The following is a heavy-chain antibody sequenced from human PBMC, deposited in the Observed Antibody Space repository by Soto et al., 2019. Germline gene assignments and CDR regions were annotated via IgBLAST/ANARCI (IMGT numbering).Heavy chain of an antibody. CDR2: ISAYNGNT. D-gene: IGHD2-2*01. Sequence: QVQLVQSGAEVKKPGASVKVSCKASGYTFTSYGISWARQAPGQGLEWMGWISAYNGNTNYAQKLQGRVTMTTDTSTSTAYMELRSLRSADTAVYYCASDSTPQGYCSSTSCYVQDWYFDLWGRGTLVTVSS. CDR1: GYTFTSYG. J-gene: IGHJ2*01. V-gene: IGHV1-18*01. CDR3: ASDSTPQGYCSSTSCYVQDWYFDL.